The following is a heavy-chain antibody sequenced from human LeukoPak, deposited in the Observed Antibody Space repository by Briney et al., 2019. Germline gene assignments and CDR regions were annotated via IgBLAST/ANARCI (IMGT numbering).Heavy chain of an antibody. J-gene: IGHJ4*02. CDR3: ARLWFGEYSASDY. CDR1: GYTFTGYY. CDR2: INPNSGGT. Sequence: ASVKVSCKASGYTFTGYYMHWVRQAPGQGLEWMGWINPNSGGTNYAQKSQGRVTMTRDTSISTAYMELSRLRSDDTAVYYCARLWFGEYSASDYWGQGTLVAVSS. V-gene: IGHV1-2*02. D-gene: IGHD3-10*01.